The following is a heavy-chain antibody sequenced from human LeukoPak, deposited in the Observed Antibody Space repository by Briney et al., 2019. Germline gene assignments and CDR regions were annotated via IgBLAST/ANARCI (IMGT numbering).Heavy chain of an antibody. CDR3: CAEYEFGDYEY. J-gene: IGHJ4*02. Sequence: SETLSLTCTVSGASVRSHCWSWFRQTPGKGLEWIGYIYHSGSTRYNPSLKSRVIISVETSKSQFFLRLTSVTAADTAVYYCCAEYEFGDYEYWGQGSLVTVSS. D-gene: IGHD3/OR15-3a*01. CDR1: GASVRSHC. CDR2: IYHSGST. V-gene: IGHV4-59*02.